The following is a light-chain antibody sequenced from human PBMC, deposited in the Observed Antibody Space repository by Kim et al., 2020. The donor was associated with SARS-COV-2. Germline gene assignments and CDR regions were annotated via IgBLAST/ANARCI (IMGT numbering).Light chain of an antibody. CDR1: SSNIGKNY. CDR2: DNN. J-gene: IGLJ2*01. CDR3: GTWDSSLSAVV. Sequence: GQKLTISCSGSSSNIGKNYVSWYQQLPKTAPKLLIYDNNERPSGIPDRFSGSKSGTSATLGITGLQTGDEADYYCGTWDSSLSAVVFGGGTQLTVL. V-gene: IGLV1-51*01.